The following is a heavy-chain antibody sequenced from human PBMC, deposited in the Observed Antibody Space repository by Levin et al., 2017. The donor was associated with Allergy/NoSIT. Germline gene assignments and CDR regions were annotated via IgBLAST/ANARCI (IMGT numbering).Heavy chain of an antibody. CDR2: FDPEDGET. D-gene: IGHD2-2*01. J-gene: IGHJ4*02. Sequence: GESLKISCKVSGYTLTELSMHWVRQAPGKGLEWMGGFDPEDGETIYAQKFQGRVTMTEDTSTDTAYMELSSLRSEDTAVYYCATTPFRGPAAEVHYWGQGTLVTVSS. CDR1: GYTLTELS. CDR3: ATTPFRGPAAEVHY. V-gene: IGHV1-24*01.